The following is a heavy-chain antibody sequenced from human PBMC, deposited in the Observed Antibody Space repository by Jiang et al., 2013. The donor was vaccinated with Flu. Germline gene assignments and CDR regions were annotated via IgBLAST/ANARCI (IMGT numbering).Heavy chain of an antibody. CDR3: AKALVDAQPTFDS. CDR1: GFYSTDFA. Sequence: QLVESGGGLVQPGGSLRLSCAASGFYSTDFAINWVRQPPGKGLEWVSALYGTGTNYADSVRGRATIFRDHSKNTVHLQMVNLRVDDTAVYFCAKALVDAQPTFDSWGQGTLVTVSS. D-gene: IGHD2-21*01. J-gene: IGHJ4*02. V-gene: IGHV3-23*04. CDR2: LYGTGT.